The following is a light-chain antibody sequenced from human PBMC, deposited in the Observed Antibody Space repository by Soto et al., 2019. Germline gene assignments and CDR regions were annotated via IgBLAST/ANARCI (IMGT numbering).Light chain of an antibody. Sequence: QSALTQPASVSGSPGQSITISCTGTSSDVGAYNYVSWYQQDPGKAPKLMIYQVSNRPSGVSNRFSGSKSGNTASLTISGLQAEDEADYYCSSYTNNNTGVFGGGTQLTVL. CDR1: SSDVGAYNY. CDR3: SSYTNNNTGV. V-gene: IGLV2-14*01. CDR2: QVS. J-gene: IGLJ3*02.